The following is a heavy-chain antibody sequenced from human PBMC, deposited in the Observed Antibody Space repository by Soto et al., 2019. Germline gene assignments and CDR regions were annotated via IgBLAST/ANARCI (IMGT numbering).Heavy chain of an antibody. V-gene: IGHV2-26*01. D-gene: IGHD6-13*01. CDR3: ASMYSTRWYWFDP. CDR1: GFSLSNAGLG. CDR2: IFSNDEK. J-gene: IGHJ5*02. Sequence: QVTVKESGPVLVKPTETLTLTCTVSGFSLSNAGLGVSWIRQPPGKALEWLAHIFSNDEKSYSTSLKSRLTTSXDXXKSQVVLTMTNMDPVDTATYYCASMYSTRWYWFDPWGQGTLVTVSS.